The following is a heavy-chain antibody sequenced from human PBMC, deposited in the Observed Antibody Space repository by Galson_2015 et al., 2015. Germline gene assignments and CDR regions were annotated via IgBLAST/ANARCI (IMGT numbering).Heavy chain of an antibody. V-gene: IGHV1-46*01. CDR3: ARGPLDYYGMDV. Sequence: VKVSCKASGYTFTSYYMHWVRQAPGQGLEWMGIINPSGGRTSYAQKFQGRVTMTRDTSTRTVYMELSSLRSEDTAVYYCARGPLDYYGMDVWGQGTTVSVSS. CDR2: INPSGGRT. CDR1: GYTFTSYY. J-gene: IGHJ6*02.